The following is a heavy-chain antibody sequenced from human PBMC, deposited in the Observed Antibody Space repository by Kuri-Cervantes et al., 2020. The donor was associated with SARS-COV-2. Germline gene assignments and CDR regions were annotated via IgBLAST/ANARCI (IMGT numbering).Heavy chain of an antibody. CDR1: GGSISSSSYY. J-gene: IGHJ4*02. CDR3: ARGSWVAIWGFDY. Sequence: SETLSLTCTVSGGSISSSSYYWGWIRQPPGKGLEWIGSSYYSGSTYYNPSLKSRVTISVDTSKNQFSLKLSSVTAADTAVYYCARGSWVAIWGFDYWGQGTLVTVSS. V-gene: IGHV4-39*01. CDR2: SYYSGST. D-gene: IGHD2-15*01.